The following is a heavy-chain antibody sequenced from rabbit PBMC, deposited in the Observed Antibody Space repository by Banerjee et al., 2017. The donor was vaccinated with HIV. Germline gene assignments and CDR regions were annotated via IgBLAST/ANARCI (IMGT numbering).Heavy chain of an antibody. Sequence: QSLEESGGGLVQPEGSLALTCKASGFTISSTYYMCWVRQAPGKGLEWIGCIYAGSSGYSYYANWAKGRFTISKTSSTTVTLQMTSLTAADTATYFCTREGDLWGQGTLVTVS. CDR3: TREGDL. V-gene: IGHV1S40*01. J-gene: IGHJ3*01. CDR2: IYAGSSGYS. CDR1: GFTISSTYY.